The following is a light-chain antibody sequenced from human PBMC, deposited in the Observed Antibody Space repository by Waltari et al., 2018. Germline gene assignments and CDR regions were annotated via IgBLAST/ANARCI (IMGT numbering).Light chain of an antibody. Sequence: QSLLTQPPSASGTPWQTVTTSCSGLWSTVGPNVVIWYQPLPGSAPKLLLHSNHQPPSGVPDRFSCSKSGTSASLAISGLQSADEADYNCSAWDDSLNGHVIFGGGPNLTVL. CDR1: WSTVGPNV. CDR2: SNH. V-gene: IGLV1-44*01. CDR3: SAWDDSLNGHVI. J-gene: IGLJ2*01.